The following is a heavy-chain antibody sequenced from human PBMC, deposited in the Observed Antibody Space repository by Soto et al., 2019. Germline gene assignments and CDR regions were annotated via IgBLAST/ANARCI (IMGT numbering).Heavy chain of an antibody. J-gene: IGHJ4*02. CDR1: GGSFSGYY. Sequence: AETLSLTCXVYGGSFSGYYWSWIRRPPGKGLEWIGEINHSGSTNYNPSLKSRVTISVDTSKNQFSLKLSSVTAADTAVYYCASSTASNFDYWGQGPLVTVSS. V-gene: IGHV4-34*01. CDR2: INHSGST. CDR3: ASSTASNFDY. D-gene: IGHD4-4*01.